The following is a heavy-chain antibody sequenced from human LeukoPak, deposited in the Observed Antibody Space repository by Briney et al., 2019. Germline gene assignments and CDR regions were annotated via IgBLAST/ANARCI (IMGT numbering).Heavy chain of an antibody. CDR3: AKGPLIEVAGTTWDY. CDR1: GFTFSSYW. J-gene: IGHJ4*02. Sequence: GGSLRLSCAASGFTFSSYWMSWVRQAPGKGLEWVSAISGSGYSTYYADSVKGRFTISRDNSKNTLHLQMNSLRAEDTAVYYCAKGPLIEVAGTTWDYWGQGALVTVSS. CDR2: ISGSGYST. V-gene: IGHV3-23*01. D-gene: IGHD6-19*01.